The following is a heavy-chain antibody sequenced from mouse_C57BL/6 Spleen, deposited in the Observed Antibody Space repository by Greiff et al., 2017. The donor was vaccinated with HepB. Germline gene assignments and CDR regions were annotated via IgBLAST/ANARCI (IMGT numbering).Heavy chain of an antibody. Sequence: VQLQESGPELVKPGASVKISCKASGYAFSSSWMNWVKQRPGKGLEWIGRIYPGDGDTNYNGKFKSKATLTVDTSSSTAYMQLSSLTSEDSAVYYCARDAYGSSLDYWGQGTTLTVSS. CDR1: GYAFSSSW. J-gene: IGHJ2*01. V-gene: IGHV1-82*01. CDR3: ARDAYGSSLDY. CDR2: IYPGDGDT. D-gene: IGHD1-1*01.